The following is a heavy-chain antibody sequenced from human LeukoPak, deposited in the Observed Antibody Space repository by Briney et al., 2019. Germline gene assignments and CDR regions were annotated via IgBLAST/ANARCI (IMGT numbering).Heavy chain of an antibody. CDR3: AKHMRATNTYSFFGLDV. V-gene: IGHV3-9*01. Sequence: GRSLRLSCAATGLTFKDYGMHWVRQPPGKGLEWVSSINWNGGGTDYADSVKGRFTISRDNAKNSLYLQLSSLRPEDTALYYCAKHMRATNTYSFFGLDVWGQGTTVTVSS. CDR1: GLTFKDYG. D-gene: IGHD1-26*01. CDR2: INWNGGGT. J-gene: IGHJ6*02.